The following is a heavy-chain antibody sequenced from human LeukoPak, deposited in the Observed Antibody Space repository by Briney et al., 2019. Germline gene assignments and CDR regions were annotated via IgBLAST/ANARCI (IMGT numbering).Heavy chain of an antibody. J-gene: IGHJ4*02. V-gene: IGHV4-59*01. CDR2: IYYSGST. CDR1: GGSISSYY. Sequence: PSETLSLTCTVSGGSISSYYWSWIRQPPGKELEWIGYIYYSGSTNHNPSLRSRVTISVDTSKNQFSLKLSSVTAADTAVYYCAREVGDGYKPGNFGYWGQGTLVTVSS. CDR3: AREVGDGYKPGNFGY. D-gene: IGHD5-24*01.